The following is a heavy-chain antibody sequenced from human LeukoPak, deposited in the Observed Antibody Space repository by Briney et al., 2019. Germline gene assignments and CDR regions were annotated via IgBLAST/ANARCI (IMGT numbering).Heavy chain of an antibody. CDR1: GYTFTGYY. V-gene: IGHV1-8*03. Sequence: ASVKVSCKASGYTFTGYYMHWVRQAPGQGLEWMGWISAYNGNTNYAQKLQGRVTITRNTSISTAYMELSSLRSEDTAVYYCARGQFTVTTLYYYYYYMDVWGKGTTVTVSS. D-gene: IGHD4-17*01. J-gene: IGHJ6*03. CDR2: ISAYNGNT. CDR3: ARGQFTVTTLYYYYYYMDV.